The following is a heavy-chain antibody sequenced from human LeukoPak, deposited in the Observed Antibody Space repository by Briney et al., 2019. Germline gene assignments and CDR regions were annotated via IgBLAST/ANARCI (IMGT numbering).Heavy chain of an antibody. CDR2: ISAYNGNT. V-gene: IGHV1-18*01. CDR3: ARDTSERWWLRLGTSPDYYFDY. CDR1: GYTFTSYG. J-gene: IGHJ4*02. Sequence: ASVKVSCKASGYTFTSYGISWVRQAPGQGLEWMGWISAYNGNTNYAQKLQGRVTMTTDTSTSTAYMELRSLRSDDTAVYYCARDTSERWWLRLGTSPDYYFDYWGQGTLVTVSS. D-gene: IGHD3-16*01.